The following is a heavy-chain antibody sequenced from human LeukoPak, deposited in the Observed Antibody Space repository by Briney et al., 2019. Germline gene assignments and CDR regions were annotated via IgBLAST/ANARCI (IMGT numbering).Heavy chain of an antibody. CDR2: IIPILGIA. V-gene: IGHV1-69*04. Sequence: ASVKVSCKASGYTFTTYAISWVRQAPGQGLEWMGRIIPILGIANYAQKFQGRVTITADKSTSTAYMELSSLRSEDTAVYYCSADSSGAYYFDYWGQGTLVTVSS. D-gene: IGHD3-22*01. J-gene: IGHJ4*02. CDR1: GYTFTTYA. CDR3: SADSSGAYYFDY.